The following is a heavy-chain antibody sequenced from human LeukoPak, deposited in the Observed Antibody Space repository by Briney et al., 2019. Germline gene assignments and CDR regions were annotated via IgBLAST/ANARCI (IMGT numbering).Heavy chain of an antibody. V-gene: IGHV3-30-3*01. D-gene: IGHD3-10*01. CDR1: GFTFSNYA. J-gene: IGHJ4*02. CDR2: ISYDGSNK. CDR3: ARDCCASGSYDY. Sequence: GGSLRLSCAASGFTFSNYAMHWVRQAPGKGLEWMAIISYDGSNKDCADSVKGRFTISRDNSKNTLYLQVNGLRTEDTAVYYCARDCCASGSYDYWGQGTLVTVSS.